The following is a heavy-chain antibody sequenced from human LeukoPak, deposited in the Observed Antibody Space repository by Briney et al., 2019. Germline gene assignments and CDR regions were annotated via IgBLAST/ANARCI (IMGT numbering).Heavy chain of an antibody. V-gene: IGHV4-59*01. CDR3: ARVASTGPFDY. D-gene: IGHD2-8*02. CDR1: GGSMSDYY. J-gene: IGHJ4*02. Sequence: ASETLSLTCTVSGGSMSDYYWSWIRQPPGKGLEWIGCIHYGGSTDYNPSLKSRVTMSVDTSKNQFSLKLRSVTAADTAVYYCARVASTGPFDYWGQGTLVTVSS. CDR2: IHYGGST.